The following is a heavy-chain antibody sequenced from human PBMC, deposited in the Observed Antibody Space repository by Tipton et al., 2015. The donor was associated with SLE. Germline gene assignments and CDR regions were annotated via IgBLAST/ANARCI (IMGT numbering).Heavy chain of an antibody. Sequence: QLVQSGPEVKKPGASVKVSCKASGYSFTDYYIHWVRQPPGEGLEWMAWINANSGGTNYAQKFQDRVTVSRDTSISTAYMELSSLGSDDTAVYCCAKDGHYDSSGYCDYWGQGTLVTVSS. J-gene: IGHJ4*02. CDR3: AKDGHYDSSGYCDY. CDR2: INANSGGT. D-gene: IGHD3-22*01. V-gene: IGHV1-2*02. CDR1: GYSFTDYY.